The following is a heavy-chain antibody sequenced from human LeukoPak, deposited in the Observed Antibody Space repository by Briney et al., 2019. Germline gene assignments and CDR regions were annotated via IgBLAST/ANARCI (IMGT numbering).Heavy chain of an antibody. J-gene: IGHJ6*04. D-gene: IGHD5-12*01. CDR1: GLTFRSYW. CDR3: ARDGHGGYSLFGV. V-gene: IGHV3-7*01. CDR2: IMQDGSEK. Sequence: GGSLRLSCAAPGLTFRSYWMSWLRQAPGKGLEWVANIMQDGSEKYYVDSVKGRFTISRDNAKNSLYLQMNSLRAEDTAVYYCARDGHGGYSLFGVWGKGTTVTVSS.